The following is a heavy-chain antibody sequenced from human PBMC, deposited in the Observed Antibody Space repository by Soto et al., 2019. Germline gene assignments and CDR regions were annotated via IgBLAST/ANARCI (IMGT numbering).Heavy chain of an antibody. CDR2: IIPIFGTA. CDR1: GGTFSSYA. CDR3: ARLRAGWGFDY. Sequence: QVQLVQSGAEVKKPGSSVKVSCKASGGTFSSYAISWVRQAPGQGLEWMGGIIPIFGTANYAQRFQGRVTITADESTSTAYMGLSSLRSEDTAVYYCARLRAGWGFDYWGQGTLVTVSS. D-gene: IGHD4-17*01. J-gene: IGHJ4*02. V-gene: IGHV1-69*12.